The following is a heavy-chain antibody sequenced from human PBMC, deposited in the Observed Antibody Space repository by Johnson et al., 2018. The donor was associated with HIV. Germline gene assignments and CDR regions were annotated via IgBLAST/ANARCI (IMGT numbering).Heavy chain of an antibody. J-gene: IGHJ3*02. Sequence: VQLVESGGGFVKPGGSLRLSCAASGFTFINAWMTWVRQAPGKGLEWVGRIKSKTEGGTTDYAAPVKGRFTISRDNAKNSLYLQMNSLRAEDTAVYYCARDFGGYYDSSGYYYEWCDAFDIWGQGTMVTVSS. D-gene: IGHD3-22*01. CDR2: IKSKTEGGTT. CDR1: GFTFINAW. CDR3: ARDFGGYYDSSGYYYEWCDAFDI. V-gene: IGHV3-15*01.